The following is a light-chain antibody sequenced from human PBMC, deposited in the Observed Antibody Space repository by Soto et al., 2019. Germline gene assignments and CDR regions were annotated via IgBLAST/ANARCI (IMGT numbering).Light chain of an antibody. CDR3: QQYGDYNSPRYS. Sequence: EIVLTQSPGTLSLSPGDRVTLSCRASQSVSTNYFSWYQQKPGQAPRLLIYATSSRAVGIPDRFSGSGSGTDCTLTISRLEPEDFAMDYCQQYGDYNSPRYSFGQGTRLEI. J-gene: IGKJ2*03. V-gene: IGKV3-20*01. CDR1: QSVSTNY. CDR2: ATS.